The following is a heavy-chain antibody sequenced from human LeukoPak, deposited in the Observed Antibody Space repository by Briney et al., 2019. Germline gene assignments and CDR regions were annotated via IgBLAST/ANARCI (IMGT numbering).Heavy chain of an antibody. V-gene: IGHV3-30*03. CDR1: GFTFSSYG. CDR3: ARVGLGYQIFSGIDY. Sequence: GGSLRLSCAASGFTFSSYGMHWVRQAPGKGLEWVAVISYDGSNKYYADSVKGRFTISRDNSKNTLYLQMNSLRPEDTAVYYCARVGLGYQIFSGIDYWGQGTLVTVSS. CDR2: ISYDGSNK. J-gene: IGHJ4*02. D-gene: IGHD3/OR15-3a*01.